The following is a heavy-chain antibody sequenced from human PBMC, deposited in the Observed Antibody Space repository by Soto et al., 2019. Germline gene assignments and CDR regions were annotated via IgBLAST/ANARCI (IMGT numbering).Heavy chain of an antibody. V-gene: IGHV1-18*01. J-gene: IGHJ5*02. CDR1: GYTCTSYG. CDR2: ISAYNGNT. D-gene: IGHD2-15*01. Sequence: ASVKVSCKASGYTCTSYGISWVRQAPGQGLEWMGWISAYNGNTNYAQKLQGRVTMTTDTSTSTAYMELRSLRSDDTAVYYCARVDIVVVVAATGNWFDPWGQGTLVTVSS. CDR3: ARVDIVVVVAATGNWFDP.